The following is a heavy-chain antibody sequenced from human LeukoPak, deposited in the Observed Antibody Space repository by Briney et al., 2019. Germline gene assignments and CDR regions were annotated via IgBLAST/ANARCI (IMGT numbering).Heavy chain of an antibody. CDR1: GGSLSGYY. CDR3: ARGQILFDP. J-gene: IGHJ5*02. CDR2: INHSGST. Sequence: SETLSLTCAVYGGSLSGYYWSWIRQPPGKGLGRIGEINHSGSTNYNPSLKTRVTISVDTSKNQFSLKLSSVTAADTAVYYCARGQILFDPWGQGTLVTVSS. V-gene: IGHV4-34*01.